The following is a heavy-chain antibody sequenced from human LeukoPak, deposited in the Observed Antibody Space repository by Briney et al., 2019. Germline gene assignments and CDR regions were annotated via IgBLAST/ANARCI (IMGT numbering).Heavy chain of an antibody. CDR3: ARGFPYCGSTNCHYFDY. V-gene: IGHV3-66*01. Sequence: GESLRLSCAASGFSVSSNYMSWVRQAPGEGLEWAAIIYSGVNTYYADSVKGRFTISRDNSKNTLYLQMNSLRAEDTAVYYCARGFPYCGSTNCHYFDYWGQGTLVIVSS. J-gene: IGHJ4*02. D-gene: IGHD2-2*01. CDR1: GFSVSSNY. CDR2: IYSGVNT.